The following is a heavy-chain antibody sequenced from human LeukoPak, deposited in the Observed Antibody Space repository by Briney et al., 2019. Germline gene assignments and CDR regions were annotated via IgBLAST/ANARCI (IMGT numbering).Heavy chain of an antibody. CDR1: GGSFSGYY. CDR2: INHSGST. J-gene: IGHJ3*02. D-gene: IGHD5-12*01. V-gene: IGHV4-34*01. Sequence: SETLSLTCAVYGGSFSGYYWSWIRQPPGKGLEWIGEINHSGSTNYNPSLKSRVTISVDTSKNQFSLKLSSVTAADTAVYYCASPRGWLRGNDAFDIWGQGTMVTVSS. CDR3: ASPRGWLRGNDAFDI.